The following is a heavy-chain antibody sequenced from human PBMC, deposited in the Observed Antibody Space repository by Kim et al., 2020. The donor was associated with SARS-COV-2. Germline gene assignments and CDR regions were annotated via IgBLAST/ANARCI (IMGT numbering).Heavy chain of an antibody. J-gene: IGHJ4*02. CDR1: RFTFSSYG. Sequence: GGSLRLSCAASRFTFSSYGMHWVRQSPGKGLEWVAVISYDGNNKYYTDSVKGRFTISRDNSKNTLYLQMNSLRVEDGGVYYCAKDLNIERISVASLNYWGQGILVTVSS. CDR2: ISYDGNNK. D-gene: IGHD5-12*01. V-gene: IGHV3-30*18. CDR3: AKDLNIERISVASLNY.